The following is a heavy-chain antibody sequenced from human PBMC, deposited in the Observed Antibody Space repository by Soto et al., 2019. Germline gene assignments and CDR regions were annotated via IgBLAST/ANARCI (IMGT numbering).Heavy chain of an antibody. Sequence: EVQLLESGGGLVQPGGSLRLSCAASGFTFSSYAMSWVRQAPGKGLAWVSAISGSGGSTYYADSVKGRFTISRDNSKNTLSLQMNSLRAEDTAVYYYAKTGGSYYRWYFDLWGRGTLVTVSS. J-gene: IGHJ2*01. D-gene: IGHD1-26*01. CDR3: AKTGGSYYRWYFDL. CDR1: GFTFSSYA. V-gene: IGHV3-23*01. CDR2: ISGSGGST.